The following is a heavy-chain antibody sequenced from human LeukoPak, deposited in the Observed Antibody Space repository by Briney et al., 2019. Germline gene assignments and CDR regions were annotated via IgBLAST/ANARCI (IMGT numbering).Heavy chain of an antibody. V-gene: IGHV4-39*01. CDR2: IYYSGST. D-gene: IGHD3-10*01. CDR1: GGSISSSSYY. J-gene: IGHJ6*03. Sequence: PSETLSLTCTVSGGSISSSSYYWGWIRQPPGKGLEWIGSIYYSGSTYYNSSLKSRVTISVDTSKNQFSLKLSSVTAADSAMYYCARTLSMVRGLDYYMDVWGKGTTVTVSS. CDR3: ARTLSMVRGLDYYMDV.